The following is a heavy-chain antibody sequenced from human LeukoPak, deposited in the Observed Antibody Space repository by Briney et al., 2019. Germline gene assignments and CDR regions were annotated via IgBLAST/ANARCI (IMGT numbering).Heavy chain of an antibody. CDR2: INAGNGNT. CDR1: GYTFTSYA. CDR3: ARDLSSGWFDY. J-gene: IGHJ4*02. Sequence: ASVKVSCKASGYTFTSYAMHWVRQAPGQRPEWMGWINAGNGNTKYSQKFQGRVTITRDTSASTAYMELSSLRSEDTAVYYCARDLSSGWFDYWGQGTLVTVSS. D-gene: IGHD6-19*01. V-gene: IGHV1-3*01.